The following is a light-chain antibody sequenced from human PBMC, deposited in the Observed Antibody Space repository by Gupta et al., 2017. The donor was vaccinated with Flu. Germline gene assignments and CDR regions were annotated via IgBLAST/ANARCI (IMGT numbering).Light chain of an antibody. V-gene: IGKV2-30*01. CDR1: QSLGCSNGNTY. Sequence: VALGQPASISCRSSQSLGCSNGNTYLYWFQQRTGQSPRRLIYKVSNRDSGVPDRFSGSGSGTXFTLKIXRVEAQDVGVYYCMQSTPWPTTFRXGTKLEIE. J-gene: IGKJ2*01. CDR2: KVS. CDR3: MQSTPWPTT.